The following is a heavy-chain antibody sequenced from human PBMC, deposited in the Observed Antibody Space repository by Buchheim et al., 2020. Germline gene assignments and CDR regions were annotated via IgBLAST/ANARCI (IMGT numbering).Heavy chain of an antibody. CDR1: GYSFTDYW. D-gene: IGHD2-2*01. CDR3: VRGSGYCSNTRCYLFDY. J-gene: IGHJ4*02. CDR2: IYPRDSDT. Sequence: EVQLVQSGAEVKKPGESLKISCKGSGYSFTDYWIGWVRQMPGKGLEWMATIYPRDSDTRYRPSFQGQVTISADKYISSDYPQWSSLKASDTAMYYCVRGSGYCSNTRCYLFDYWGQGTL. V-gene: IGHV5-51*01.